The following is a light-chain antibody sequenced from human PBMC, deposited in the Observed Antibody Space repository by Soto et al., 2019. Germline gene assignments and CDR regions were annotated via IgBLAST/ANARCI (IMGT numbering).Light chain of an antibody. V-gene: IGKV1-9*01. CDR1: QGISSY. CDR2: GAS. Sequence: DIQLTQSPSFLSASVGDRVTITCRASQGISSYLAWYHQEPGKAPKRLISGASTLQSGVPSRFSGSGSGTEFTLTISSLQPEDFATYYCQQLYSYPITFGQGTRLEIK. J-gene: IGKJ5*01. CDR3: QQLYSYPIT.